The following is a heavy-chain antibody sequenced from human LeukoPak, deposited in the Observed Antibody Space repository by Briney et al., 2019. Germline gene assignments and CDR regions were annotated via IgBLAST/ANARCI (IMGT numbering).Heavy chain of an antibody. D-gene: IGHD3-22*01. J-gene: IGHJ3*02. CDR1: GYTFTGYY. V-gene: IGHV1-2*02. CDR2: INPNSGGT. Sequence: ASVKVSCKASGYTFTGYYIHWVRQAPGQGLEWMGWINPNSGGTNYAQKFQGRVTMTRDTSISTAYMELSRLRSDDTAVYYCARELRSYYDSSGQASWDAFDIWGQGTMVTVSS. CDR3: ARELRSYYDSSGQASWDAFDI.